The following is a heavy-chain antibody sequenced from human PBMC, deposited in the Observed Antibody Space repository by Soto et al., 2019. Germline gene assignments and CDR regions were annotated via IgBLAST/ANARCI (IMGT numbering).Heavy chain of an antibody. D-gene: IGHD2-15*01. J-gene: IGHJ4*02. CDR2: IIPILGIA. CDR1: GYTFTSYA. V-gene: IGHV1-69*04. Sequence: ASVKVSCKASGYTFTSYAMHWVRQAPGQRLEWMGRIIPILGIANYAQKFQGRVTITADKSTSTAYMELSSLRSEDTAVYYCARDGPLLYCSGGSCYGPPDYWGQGTLVTVSS. CDR3: ARDGPLLYCSGGSCYGPPDY.